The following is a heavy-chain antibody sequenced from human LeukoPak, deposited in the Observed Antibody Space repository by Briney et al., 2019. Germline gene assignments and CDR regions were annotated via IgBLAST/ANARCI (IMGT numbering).Heavy chain of an antibody. CDR1: GYRFTSYW. CDR3: ARPPDYYDSSGVDF. CDR2: IYPGDSDT. D-gene: IGHD3-22*01. J-gene: IGHJ4*02. Sequence: PGASLKIYCKGSGYRFTSYWIGWVRQMPAKGLERMGIIYPGDSDTRYSPSFQDQATISAVKSISTAYLQWSSLKASDTAMYYCARPPDYYDSSGVDFWGQGTLVTVSS. V-gene: IGHV5-51*01.